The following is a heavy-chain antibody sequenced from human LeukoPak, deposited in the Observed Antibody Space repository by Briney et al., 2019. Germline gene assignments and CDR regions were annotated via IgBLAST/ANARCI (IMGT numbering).Heavy chain of an antibody. CDR2: IYYSGST. CDR1: GGSISSYY. CDR3: ARERLQYYMDV. Sequence: SETLSLTCTVSGGSISSYYWSWIRQPPGKGLEWIGYIYYSGSTNYSPSLKSRVTMSVDTSKNQFSLRLSSVTAADTAVYYCARERLQYYMDVWGKGTTVTVSS. D-gene: IGHD4-11*01. J-gene: IGHJ6*03. V-gene: IGHV4-59*12.